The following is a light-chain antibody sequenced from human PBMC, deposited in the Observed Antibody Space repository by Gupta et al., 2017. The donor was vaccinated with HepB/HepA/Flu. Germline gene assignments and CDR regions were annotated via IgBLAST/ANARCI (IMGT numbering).Light chain of an antibody. CDR1: QSVSSSY. CDR2: GAS. CDR3: QQYCSSVWT. Sequence: EIVLTQSPGTLSLSPGERATLSCRASQSVSSSYLAWYQQKPGQAPRLLIYGASSRATGIPDRFSGSGSGTDFTLTISSLEPEDFAVYYCQQYCSSVWTFGQGTKVEIK. V-gene: IGKV3-20*01. J-gene: IGKJ1*01.